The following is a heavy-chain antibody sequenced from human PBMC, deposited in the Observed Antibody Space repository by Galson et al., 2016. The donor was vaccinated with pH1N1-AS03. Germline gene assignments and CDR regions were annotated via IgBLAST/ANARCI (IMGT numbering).Heavy chain of an antibody. D-gene: IGHD3-3*01. V-gene: IGHV3-30*02. J-gene: IGHJ4*02. CDR2: IRYDESIK. Sequence: SLRLSCAASGFVFSTSARHWVRQSPGKGLEWVAFIRYDESIKNYGDSVKGRFTISRDNSKNTVDLEMNSLRPEDSAVYYCVKGGGYSHGFLEYYFDSWGQGSLVTVSS. CDR3: VKGGGYSHGFLEYYFDS. CDR1: GFVFSTSA.